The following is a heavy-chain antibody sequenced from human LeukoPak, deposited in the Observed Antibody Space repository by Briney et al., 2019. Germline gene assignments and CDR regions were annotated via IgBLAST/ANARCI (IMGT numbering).Heavy chain of an antibody. Sequence: GGSLRLSCAASGFTFSSYAMSWVRQTPGKGLEWVAGISGSGDSTYYADSVKGRFTISRDTSKNTLYLQMNSLRAEDTAAYYCAKEGSAVYSSSSGDYWGQGTLVTVSS. V-gene: IGHV3-23*01. CDR3: AKEGSAVYSSSSGDY. J-gene: IGHJ4*02. D-gene: IGHD6-6*01. CDR2: ISGSGDST. CDR1: GFTFSSYA.